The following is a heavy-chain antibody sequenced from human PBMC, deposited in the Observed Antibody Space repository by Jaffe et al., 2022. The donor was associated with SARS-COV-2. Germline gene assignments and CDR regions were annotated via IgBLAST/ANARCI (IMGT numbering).Heavy chain of an antibody. D-gene: IGHD3-22*01. J-gene: IGHJ4*02. Sequence: QVQLVQSGAEVKKPGASVKVSCKASGYTFTSYAMHWVRQAPGQRLEWMGWINAGNGNTKYSQKFQGRVTITRDTSASTAYMELSSLRSEDTAVYYCARVTYYYDSSGYHLQPYYFDYWGQGTLVTVSS. V-gene: IGHV1-3*01. CDR3: ARVTYYYDSSGYHLQPYYFDY. CDR1: GYTFTSYA. CDR2: INAGNGNT.